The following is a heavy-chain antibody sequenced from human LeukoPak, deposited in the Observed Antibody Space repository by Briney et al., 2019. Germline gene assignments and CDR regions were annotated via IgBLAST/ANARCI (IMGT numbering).Heavy chain of an antibody. CDR3: ARNPEIIVGAYFNWFDP. V-gene: IGHV4-59*12. CDR2: IYYSGNT. J-gene: IGHJ5*02. CDR1: SGSITNYY. D-gene: IGHD1-26*01. Sequence: SETLSLTCTVSSGSITNYYWSWIRQPPGKGLEWIGFIYYSGNTNYNPSLKSRVTISVDTSKNQFSLKLSSMTAADTAVYYCARNPEIIVGAYFNWFDPWGQGTLVTVSS.